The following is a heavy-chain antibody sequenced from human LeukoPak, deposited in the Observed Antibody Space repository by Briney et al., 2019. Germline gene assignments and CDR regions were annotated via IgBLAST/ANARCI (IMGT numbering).Heavy chain of an antibody. J-gene: IGHJ4*02. CDR3: AREVTHWWSLDY. CDR1: GFTFSDYY. V-gene: IGHV3-11*04. CDR2: ISSSGSTI. D-gene: IGHD2-8*02. Sequence: KAGGSLRLSCAASGFTFSDYYMSWIRQAPGKGLEWVSYISSSGSTIYYADSVKGRFTISRDNAKNSLYLQMNSLRAEDTAVYYCAREVTHWWSLDYWGQGTLVTVSS.